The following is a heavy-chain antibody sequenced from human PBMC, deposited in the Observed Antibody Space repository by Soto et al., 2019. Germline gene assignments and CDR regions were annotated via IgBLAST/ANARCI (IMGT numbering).Heavy chain of an antibody. CDR3: AKTLYDSSGFLRPTDYYYYGMDV. J-gene: IGHJ6*02. V-gene: IGHV3-23*01. Sequence: EVQLLESGGGLVQPGGSLRLSCAASGFTFSSYAMSWVRQAPGKGLEWVSAISGSGGSTYYADSVKGRFTISRDNSKNTLYLQMNSLRAEDTAVYYCAKTLYDSSGFLRPTDYYYYGMDVWGQGTTVTVSS. CDR1: GFTFSSYA. D-gene: IGHD3-22*01. CDR2: ISGSGGST.